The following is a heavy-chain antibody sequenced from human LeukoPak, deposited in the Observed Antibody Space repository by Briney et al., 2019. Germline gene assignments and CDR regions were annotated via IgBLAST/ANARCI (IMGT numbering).Heavy chain of an antibody. D-gene: IGHD5-18*01. CDR1: GGSISSYY. CDR2: IYYSGST. V-gene: IGHV4-59*01. CDR3: ARDGVRGYSYGYYYYGMDV. Sequence: DPSETLSLTCTVSGGSISSYYWSWIRQPPGKGLEWIGYIYYSGSTNYNPSLKSRVTISVDASKNQFSLKLSSVTAADTAVYYCARDGVRGYSYGYYYYGMDVWGQGTTVTVSS. J-gene: IGHJ6*02.